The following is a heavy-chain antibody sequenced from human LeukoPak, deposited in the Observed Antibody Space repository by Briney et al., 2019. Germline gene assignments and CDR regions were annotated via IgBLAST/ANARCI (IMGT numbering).Heavy chain of an antibody. CDR3: AKDPTRAASYYFDY. Sequence: PGGSLRLSCAASGFTFSSYAMHWVRQAPGKGLDWVAVISTDGRDSHYADSVKGRFTISRDNSKNTLYLQMNSLRAEDTAAYYCAKDPTRAASYYFDYWGQGSLVTVSS. V-gene: IGHV3-30*04. CDR1: GFTFSSYA. J-gene: IGHJ4*02. CDR2: ISTDGRDS. D-gene: IGHD2-15*01.